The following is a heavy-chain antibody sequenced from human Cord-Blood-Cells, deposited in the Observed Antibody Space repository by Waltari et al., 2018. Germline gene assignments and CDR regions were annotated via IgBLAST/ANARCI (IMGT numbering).Heavy chain of an antibody. V-gene: IGHV3-21*01. CDR2: SSSSSSYI. Sequence: EVQLVEPGGGLVKPGGYLRLSCAASGFTFSSYSMNWVRQAPGKGLERVATSSSSSSYIYYADSVKGQFTIAGDNAKNSLYLEMSILGADDTAVYCYAREAELGATKGAFDYWGQGALVTVSS. D-gene: IGHD1-26*01. CDR1: GFTFSSYS. J-gene: IGHJ4*02. CDR3: AREAELGATKGAFDY.